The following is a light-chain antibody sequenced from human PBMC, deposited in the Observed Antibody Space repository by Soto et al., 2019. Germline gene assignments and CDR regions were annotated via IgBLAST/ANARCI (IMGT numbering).Light chain of an antibody. V-gene: IGLV2-8*01. Sequence: QSALTQPPSASGSPGQSVTISCTGTSSDVGGYNSVSWYQHHPGKAPKLMIYEVSKRPSGVPDRFSGSKSANTASLTVSGLLAEDEADYYCSSYAGSNNYVFRTGTKVTVL. CDR2: EVS. CDR3: SSYAGSNNYV. CDR1: SSDVGGYNS. J-gene: IGLJ1*01.